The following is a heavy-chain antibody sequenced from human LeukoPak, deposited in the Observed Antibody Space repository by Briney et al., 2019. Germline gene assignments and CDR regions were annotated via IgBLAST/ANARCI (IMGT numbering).Heavy chain of an antibody. D-gene: IGHD2-2*01. CDR3: ARRRTAARIDY. J-gene: IGHJ4*02. CDR2: IYYSGST. V-gene: IGHV4-38-2*02. Sequence: SETLSLTCTVSGYSISSGYYWGWIRQPPGKGLEWIGSIYYSGSTYYNPSLKSRVTISVDTSKNQFSLKLSSVTAADTAVYYCARRRTAARIDYWGQGTLVTVSS. CDR1: GYSISSGYY.